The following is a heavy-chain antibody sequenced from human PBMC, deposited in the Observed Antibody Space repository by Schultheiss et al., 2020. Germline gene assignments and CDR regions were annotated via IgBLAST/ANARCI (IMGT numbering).Heavy chain of an antibody. J-gene: IGHJ4*01. V-gene: IGHV3-21*06. CDR3: ARDQSWTQLFDY. CDR2: ISSSSSYI. Sequence: GESLRLSCAASGFTFSSYSMNWVRQAPGKGLEWVSFISSSSSYIYYADSVKGRFTISRDDAKNSLYLQMNSLRAEDTAVYYCARDQSWTQLFDYWGHGTLVTVSS. D-gene: IGHD1-1*01. CDR1: GFTFSSYS.